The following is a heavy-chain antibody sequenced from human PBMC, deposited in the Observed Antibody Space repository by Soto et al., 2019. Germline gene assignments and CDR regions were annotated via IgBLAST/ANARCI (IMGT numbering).Heavy chain of an antibody. Sequence: HPGGSLRLSCAASGFTFSSYDMHWVRQATGKGLEWVSAIGTAGDTYYPGSVKGRFTISRENAKNSLYLQMNSLRAGDTAVYYCARGPYWYSSSWSGIIDYWGQGTLVTVSS. D-gene: IGHD6-13*01. CDR2: IGTAGDT. J-gene: IGHJ4*02. V-gene: IGHV3-13*01. CDR1: GFTFSSYD. CDR3: ARGPYWYSSSWSGIIDY.